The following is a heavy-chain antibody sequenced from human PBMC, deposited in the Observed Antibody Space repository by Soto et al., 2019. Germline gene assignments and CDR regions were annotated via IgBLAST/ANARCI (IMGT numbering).Heavy chain of an antibody. Sequence: ASVKVSCKASGVTFSNSAIYWVRQAPGQGLVWMGGFNPIFGAPYYAQTFQGRVTITADESTGTVYMDLSSLRSEDTAVYYCAVGNSNTYNWFDPRGQGTLVTVS. CDR3: AVGNSNTYNWFDP. D-gene: IGHD1-1*01. CDR2: FNPIFGAP. CDR1: GVTFSNSA. J-gene: IGHJ5*02. V-gene: IGHV1-69*13.